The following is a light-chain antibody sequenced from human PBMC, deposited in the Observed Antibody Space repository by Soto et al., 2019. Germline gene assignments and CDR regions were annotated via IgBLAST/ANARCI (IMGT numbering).Light chain of an antibody. Sequence: SYELTQPPSVSVAPGQTATISCGENNIDSRTVHWYQQKPGQAPLLVVYDNSFRPSGIPNRFSGSNSGNMATLTISRVEAGDEADYYCQVWDNVDDHIYVFGTGTKVTVL. CDR3: QVWDNVDDHIYV. J-gene: IGLJ1*01. V-gene: IGLV3-21*02. CDR2: DNS. CDR1: NIDSRT.